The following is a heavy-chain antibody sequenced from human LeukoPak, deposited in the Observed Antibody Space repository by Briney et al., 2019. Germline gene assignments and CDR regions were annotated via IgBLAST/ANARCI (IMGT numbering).Heavy chain of an antibody. CDR2: IYYSGST. J-gene: IGHJ4*02. CDR1: GGSISSYY. D-gene: IGHD5-24*01. Sequence: KPSETLSLTCTVPGGSISSYYWSWIRQPPGKGLEWIGYIYYSGSTNYNPSLKSRVTISVDTSKNQFSLKLSSVTAADTAVYYCASWPLRRDGYNYFDYWGQGTLVTVSS. CDR3: ASWPLRRDGYNYFDY. V-gene: IGHV4-59*01.